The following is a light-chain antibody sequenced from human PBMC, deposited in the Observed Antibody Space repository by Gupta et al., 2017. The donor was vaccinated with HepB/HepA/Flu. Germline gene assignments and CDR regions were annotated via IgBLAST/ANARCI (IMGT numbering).Light chain of an antibody. Sequence: DIQMTQSPSSLSASVGDRVTITCRASQTISRYLNWFQQKPGQAPNLLIYDISNLQSGVPSRFSGSGSGTDFTLSISSLQPEDFATYYCQQTDTKPYTFGRGTKLEI. CDR3: QQTDTKPYT. CDR1: QTISRY. J-gene: IGKJ2*01. CDR2: DIS. V-gene: IGKV1-39*01.